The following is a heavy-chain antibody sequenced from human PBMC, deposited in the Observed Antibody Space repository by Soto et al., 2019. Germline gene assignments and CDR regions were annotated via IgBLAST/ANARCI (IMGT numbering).Heavy chain of an antibody. J-gene: IGHJ6*02. CDR3: TGFDFWSGYHLSHYGMDV. D-gene: IGHD3-3*01. CDR2: IRSKANSYAT. Sequence: GGSLSLSCAASGFTFSGSAMHWVRQASGKGLEWVGRIRSKANSYATAYAASVKGRFTISRDDSKNTAYLQMNSLKTEDTAVYYCTGFDFWSGYHLSHYGMDVWGQGTTVTVSS. V-gene: IGHV3-73*01. CDR1: GFTFSGSA.